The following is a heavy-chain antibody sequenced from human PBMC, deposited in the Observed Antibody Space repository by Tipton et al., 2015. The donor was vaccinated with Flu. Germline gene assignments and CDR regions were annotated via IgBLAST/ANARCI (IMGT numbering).Heavy chain of an antibody. Sequence: TLSLTCTVSGGSISSYYWSWIRQPPGKGLEWIGYIYYSGSTNYNPSLKGRVTISVDTSKNQFSLKLSSVTAADTAVCYCARDLGSSGSFDYWGQGTLVTVPS. J-gene: IGHJ4*02. CDR2: IYYSGST. CDR1: GGSISSYY. D-gene: IGHD6-13*01. CDR3: ARDLGSSGSFDY. V-gene: IGHV4-59*01.